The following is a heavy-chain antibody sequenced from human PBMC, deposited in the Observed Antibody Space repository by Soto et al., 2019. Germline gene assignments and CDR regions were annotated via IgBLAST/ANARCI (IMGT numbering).Heavy chain of an antibody. CDR1: DRSLSDYC. CDR3: ARVRRQHRPYYYYYGMDV. Sequence: SETLSLTGGVADRSLSDYCWSWIRQTPWRWLEWIGEIYHSGSTNYNPSLKSRVTISVDKSKNQFSLKLSSVTAADTAVYYCARVRRQHRPYYYYYGMDVWGQGTTVTVSS. J-gene: IGHJ6*02. D-gene: IGHD6-13*01. CDR2: IYHSGST. V-gene: IGHV4-34*01.